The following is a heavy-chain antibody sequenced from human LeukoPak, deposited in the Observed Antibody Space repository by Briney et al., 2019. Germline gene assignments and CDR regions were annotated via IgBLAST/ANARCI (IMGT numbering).Heavy chain of an antibody. V-gene: IGHV3-30*04. D-gene: IGHD4-17*01. J-gene: IGHJ4*02. CDR2: ISYDGSNK. Sequence: HPGGSLRLSCAASRLTFSSYAMHWVRQAPGKGLEWVAVISYDGSNKYYADSVKGRFTISRDNSKNTLYLQMNSLRAEDTAVYYCAKGLNTVTTYYFDYWGQGTLVTVSS. CDR1: RLTFSSYA. CDR3: AKGLNTVTTYYFDY.